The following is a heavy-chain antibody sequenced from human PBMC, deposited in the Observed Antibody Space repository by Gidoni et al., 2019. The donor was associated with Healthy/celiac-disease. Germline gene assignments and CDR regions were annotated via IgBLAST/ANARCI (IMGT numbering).Heavy chain of an antibody. Sequence: QVQLQQWGAGLLKPSETLSLTCAVYGGSFRGYYWSWIRQPPGKGLEWIGEINHSGSTNYNPSLKSRVTISVDTSKNQFSLKLSSVTAADTAVYYCAREEGAYGSGSYYKNWFDPWGQGTLVTVSS. CDR3: AREEGAYGSGSYYKNWFDP. D-gene: IGHD3-10*01. V-gene: IGHV4-34*01. CDR2: INHSGST. CDR1: GGSFRGYY. J-gene: IGHJ5*02.